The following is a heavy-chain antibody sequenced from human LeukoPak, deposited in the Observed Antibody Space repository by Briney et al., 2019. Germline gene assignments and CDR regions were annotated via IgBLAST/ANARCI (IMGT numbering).Heavy chain of an antibody. CDR2: IYYSGST. Sequence: SETLSLTCTVSGGSISSYYWSWIRQPPGKGLEWIGYIYYSGSTNYNPSLKSRVTISVDTSKNQFSLKLSSVTAADTAVYYCARYNDYYSSGSIDYWGQGTLVTVSS. CDR1: GGSISSYY. CDR3: ARYNDYYSSGSIDY. V-gene: IGHV4-59*01. J-gene: IGHJ4*02. D-gene: IGHD3-10*01.